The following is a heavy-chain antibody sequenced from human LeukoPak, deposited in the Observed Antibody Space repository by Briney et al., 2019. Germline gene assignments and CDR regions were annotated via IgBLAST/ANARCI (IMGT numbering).Heavy chain of an antibody. CDR3: ARESYYYDSRPDAFDI. CDR2: INPNSGGT. CDR1: GYTFTGYY. Sequence: ASVTVSCKASGYTFTGYYMHWVRQAPGQGLEWMGWINPNSGGTNYAQKFQGWVTMTRDTSISTAYMELSRLRSDDTAVYYCARESYYYDSRPDAFDIWGQGTMVTVSS. D-gene: IGHD3-22*01. J-gene: IGHJ3*02. V-gene: IGHV1-2*04.